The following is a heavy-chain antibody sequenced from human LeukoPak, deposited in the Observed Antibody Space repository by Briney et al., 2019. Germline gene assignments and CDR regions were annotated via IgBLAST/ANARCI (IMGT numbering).Heavy chain of an antibody. CDR3: ARAREWLFDY. D-gene: IGHD3-3*01. CDR1: GFTFSSYG. J-gene: IGHJ4*02. CDR2: IWYDGSNK. Sequence: PGRSLRLSCAPSGFTFSSYGMHWVRQAPGKGLEWVAIIWYDGSNKYYADSVKGRFTISRDNSKNTFYLQMNSLRAEDTAVYYCARAREWLFDYWGQGTLVTVSA. V-gene: IGHV3-33*01.